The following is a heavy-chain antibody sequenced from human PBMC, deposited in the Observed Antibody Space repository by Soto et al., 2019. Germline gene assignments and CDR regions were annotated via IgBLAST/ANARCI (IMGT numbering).Heavy chain of an antibody. D-gene: IGHD6-25*01. CDR3: ARIRYDSDYNSSWCFEL. Sequence: QVTLKESGPVLVKPTETLTVTCTVSGFSLSNVRMAVSWVRQPPGKALEWLAHIFSNDEKFISTSLRSRLTIYKDTSESQVVLTLTNMDPVDTGKYDCARIRYDSDYNSSWCFELWGRGTLVTVSS. V-gene: IGHV2-26*01. CDR2: IFSNDEK. CDR1: GFSLSNVRMA. J-gene: IGHJ2*01.